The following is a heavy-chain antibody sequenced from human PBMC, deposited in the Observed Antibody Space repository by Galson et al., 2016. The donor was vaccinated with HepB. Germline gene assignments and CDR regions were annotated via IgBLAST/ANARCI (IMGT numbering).Heavy chain of an antibody. D-gene: IGHD6-19*01. J-gene: IGHJ4*02. CDR2: IGGGGTNT. Sequence: SLRLSCAASGFTFSDYAMSWVRQAPGKGLEWVSDIGGGGTNTNYADSVKGRFTVSRDNSKNMLYMEMNSLRAEDTAIYYCAKERLAMSAIGYFDYWGQGTLVAVSS. CDR1: GFTFSDYA. V-gene: IGHV3-23*01. CDR3: AKERLAMSAIGYFDY.